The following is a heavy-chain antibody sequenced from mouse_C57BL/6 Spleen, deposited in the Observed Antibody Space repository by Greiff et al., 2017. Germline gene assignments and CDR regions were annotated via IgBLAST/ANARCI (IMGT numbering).Heavy chain of an antibody. CDR2: IDPETGGT. Sequence: QVQLQQSGAELVRPGASVTLSCKASGYTFTDYEMHWVKQTPVHGLEWIGAIDPETGGTAYNQKFKGKAILTADKSSSTAYMELRSLTSEDSAVYYGTRRGDYYGSSKWYFDVWGTGTTVTVSS. J-gene: IGHJ1*03. CDR1: GYTFTDYE. D-gene: IGHD1-1*01. V-gene: IGHV1-15*01. CDR3: TRRGDYYGSSKWYFDV.